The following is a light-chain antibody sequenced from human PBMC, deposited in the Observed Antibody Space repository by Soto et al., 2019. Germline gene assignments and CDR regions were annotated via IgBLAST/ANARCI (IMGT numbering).Light chain of an antibody. J-gene: IGLJ2*01. CDR3: QVWDNSSDHVV. CDR2: YDS. CDR1: NIGRKS. V-gene: IGLV3-21*04. Sequence: SYELTQPPSVSVAPGKTARITCGGNNIGRKSVHWYQQKPGQAPVLVIYYDSDRPSGIPERFSGSNSGNTATLTISRVEAGDEADYYCQVWDNSSDHVVFGGGTKLT.